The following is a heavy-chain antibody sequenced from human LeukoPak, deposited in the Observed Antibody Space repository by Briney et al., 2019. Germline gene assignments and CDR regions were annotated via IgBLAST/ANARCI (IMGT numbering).Heavy chain of an antibody. D-gene: IGHD1-1*01. J-gene: IGHJ4*02. Sequence: KPSETLSLTCTVSGGSISSYYWNWIRQSPGKGLQWIGYTHYSGSTNYNPSLKSRVSISVDTSKNQFSLKLSSVTAADTALYYCARGNAYNWRFDFWGQGTLVTVSS. CDR1: GGSISSYY. CDR3: ARGNAYNWRFDF. CDR2: THYSGST. V-gene: IGHV4-59*01.